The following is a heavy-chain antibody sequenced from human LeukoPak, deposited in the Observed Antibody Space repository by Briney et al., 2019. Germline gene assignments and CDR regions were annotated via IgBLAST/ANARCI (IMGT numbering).Heavy chain of an antibody. D-gene: IGHD3-22*01. Sequence: SETLSLTCTVSGVSISSINYYWGWIRQPPGKGLEWIGSIYYSGSTNYNPSLKSRVTISVDTSKNQFSLKLSSVTAADTAVYYCARRTYYDSSGYYEDYWGQGTLVTVSS. CDR1: GVSISSINYY. CDR2: IYYSGST. CDR3: ARRTYYDSSGYYEDY. V-gene: IGHV4-39*07. J-gene: IGHJ4*02.